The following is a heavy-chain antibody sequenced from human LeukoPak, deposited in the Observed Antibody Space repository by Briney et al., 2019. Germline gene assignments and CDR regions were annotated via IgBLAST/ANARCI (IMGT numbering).Heavy chain of an antibody. J-gene: IGHJ4*02. CDR2: INPRGGST. Sequence: ASVKVSCKASGYTFIDYYMHWVRQAPGQGLEWMGIINPRGGSTIYAQDFQGRVTLTRDTSTSTVYMELSSLRSEDTAVYYCARRYYDNSGHSYGYYFDYWGQGTLATVSS. V-gene: IGHV1-46*01. CDR3: ARRYYDNSGHSYGYYFDY. D-gene: IGHD3-22*01. CDR1: GYTFIDYY.